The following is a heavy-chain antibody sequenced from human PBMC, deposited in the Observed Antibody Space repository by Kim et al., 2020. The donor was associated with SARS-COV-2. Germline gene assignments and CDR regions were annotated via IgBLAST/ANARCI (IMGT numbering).Heavy chain of an antibody. V-gene: IGHV3-48*02. D-gene: IGHD3-16*01. Sequence: GGSLRLSCATSGFTFSAYDMNWVRQAPGKGPEWLSFITKSSTTIYYADSVEGRFTISRDNAKNSLFLQMNSLRDEDTALYYCVRDRMGGAFDMWGQGTMV. CDR2: ITKSSTTI. J-gene: IGHJ3*02. CDR1: GFTFSAYD. CDR3: VRDRMGGAFDM.